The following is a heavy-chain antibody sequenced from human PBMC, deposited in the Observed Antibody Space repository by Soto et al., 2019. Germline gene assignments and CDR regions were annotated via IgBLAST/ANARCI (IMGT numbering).Heavy chain of an antibody. J-gene: IGHJ4*02. CDR1: GYTFNTYG. Sequence: ASVKVSFKASGYTFNTYGISWVRQAPGQGLEWMGWISAYNGNTNYAQKLQGRVTMTTDTSTSTAYMELRSLRSDDTAVYYCARERNYGIDYWGQGTLVSVSS. D-gene: IGHD1-7*01. CDR3: ARERNYGIDY. V-gene: IGHV1-18*01. CDR2: ISAYNGNT.